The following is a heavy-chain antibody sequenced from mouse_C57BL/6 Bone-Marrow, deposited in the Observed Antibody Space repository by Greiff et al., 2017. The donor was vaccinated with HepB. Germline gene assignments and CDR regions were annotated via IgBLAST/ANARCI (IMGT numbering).Heavy chain of an antibody. Sequence: VQLQQSGPVLVKPGASVKMSCKASGYTFTDYYMNWVKQSHGKSLEWIGVINPYNGGTSYNQKFKGKATLTVDKSSSTAYMELNSLTSEDSAVYYCARRLPYAMDYWGQGTSVTVSS. V-gene: IGHV1-19*01. CDR2: INPYNGGT. J-gene: IGHJ4*01. D-gene: IGHD1-2*01. CDR1: GYTFTDYY. CDR3: ARRLPYAMDY.